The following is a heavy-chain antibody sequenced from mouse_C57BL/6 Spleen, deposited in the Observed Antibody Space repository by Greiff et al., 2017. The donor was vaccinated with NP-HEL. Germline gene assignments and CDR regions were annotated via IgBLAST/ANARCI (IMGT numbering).Heavy chain of an antibody. CDR2: IYPGDGDT. CDR1: GYAFSSSW. V-gene: IGHV1-82*01. J-gene: IGHJ4*01. Sequence: VQLQQSGPELVKPGASVKISCKASGYAFSSSWMNWVKQRPGKGLEWIGRIYPGDGDTNYNGKFKGKATLTADESSSTAYMQLSSLTSEDSAVYFCARRGGSSHAMDYWGQGTSVTVSS. CDR3: ARRGGSSHAMDY. D-gene: IGHD1-1*01.